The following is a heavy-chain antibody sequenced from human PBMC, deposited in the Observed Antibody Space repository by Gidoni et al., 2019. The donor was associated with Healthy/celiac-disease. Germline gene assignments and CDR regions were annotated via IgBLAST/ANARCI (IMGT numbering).Heavy chain of an antibody. CDR1: GFTVSSNY. CDR3: ARDLSYSSRYGMDV. D-gene: IGHD6-13*01. Sequence: EVQLVESGGGLVQPGGSLRLSCAASGFTVSSNYMSWVRKATGKGLEWVSVIYSGGSTYYADSVKGRVTISRDNSKNTLYLQMNSLRAEDTAVYYCARDLSYSSRYGMDVWGQGTTVTVSS. J-gene: IGHJ6*02. V-gene: IGHV3-66*02. CDR2: IYSGGST.